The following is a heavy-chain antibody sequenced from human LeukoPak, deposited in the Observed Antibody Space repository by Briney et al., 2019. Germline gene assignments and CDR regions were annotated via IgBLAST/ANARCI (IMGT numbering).Heavy chain of an antibody. CDR3: TPQLGGDRFDP. Sequence: GGSLRLSCVASGFDFEDYSMHRVRQVPGRGLEWVCLITWDGGTIYYADSVKGRFTISRDNNINSLYLQMDRLTIEDSGLYHCTPQLGGDRFDPWGQGTLVTVSS. V-gene: IGHV3-43*01. CDR2: ITWDGGTI. CDR1: GFDFEDYS. D-gene: IGHD1-1*01. J-gene: IGHJ5*02.